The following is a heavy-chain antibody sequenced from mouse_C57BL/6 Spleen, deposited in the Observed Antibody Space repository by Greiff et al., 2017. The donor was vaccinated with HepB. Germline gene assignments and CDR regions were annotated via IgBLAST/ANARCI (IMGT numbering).Heavy chain of an antibody. Sequence: QVQLQQSGPELVKPGASVKLSCKASGYTFTSYDINWVKQRPGQGLEWIGWIYPRDGSTKYNEKFKGKATLTVDTSSSTAYMELHSLTSEDSAVYFCARIYDYDFFAYWGQGTLVTVSA. CDR2: IYPRDGST. CDR3: ARIYDYDFFAY. CDR1: GYTFTSYD. D-gene: IGHD2-4*01. V-gene: IGHV1-85*01. J-gene: IGHJ3*01.